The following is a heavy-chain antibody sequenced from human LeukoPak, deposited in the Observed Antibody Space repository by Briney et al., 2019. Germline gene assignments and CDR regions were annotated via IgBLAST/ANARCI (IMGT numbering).Heavy chain of an antibody. D-gene: IGHD5-24*01. Sequence: GRSLRLSCAASGFTFTNHAMAWVRLAPGKGLEWVSTLSDSGASTYYADSVKGRFTISRDNSWNTMYLQMDSLRADDTGVYFCARTPNRDGYSHIDFWGQGALVTVSS. CDR2: LSDSGAST. V-gene: IGHV3-23*01. J-gene: IGHJ4*02. CDR1: GFTFTNHA. CDR3: ARTPNRDGYSHIDF.